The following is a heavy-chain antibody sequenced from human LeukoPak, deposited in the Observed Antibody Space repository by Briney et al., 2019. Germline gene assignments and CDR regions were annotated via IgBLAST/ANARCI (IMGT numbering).Heavy chain of an antibody. CDR2: IYSGGST. Sequence: GGSLRLSCAASGFTVSSNYMSWVRQAPGKGLEWVSVIYSGGSTYHADSVKGRFTTSRDNSKNTVYLQMNNMRVDDTAVYYCARVAGWHWFDPWGQGTLVTVSS. CDR1: GFTVSSNY. D-gene: IGHD6-19*01. J-gene: IGHJ5*02. CDR3: ARVAGWHWFDP. V-gene: IGHV3-53*01.